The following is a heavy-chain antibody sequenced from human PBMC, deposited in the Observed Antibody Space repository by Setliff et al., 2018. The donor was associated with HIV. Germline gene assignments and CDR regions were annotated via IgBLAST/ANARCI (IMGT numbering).Heavy chain of an antibody. CDR3: ARETYYYDNPQYYYYYMDV. CDR1: GGSISSGSYY. Sequence: TLSLTCTASGGSISSGSYYWSWIRQPAGKGLEWIGRIYTSGSTNYNPSLKSRVTISVDTSKNQFSLKLRSVTAADTAVYYCARETYYYDNPQYYYYYMDVWGKGTTVTVS. CDR2: IYTSGST. V-gene: IGHV4-61*02. D-gene: IGHD3-22*01. J-gene: IGHJ6*03.